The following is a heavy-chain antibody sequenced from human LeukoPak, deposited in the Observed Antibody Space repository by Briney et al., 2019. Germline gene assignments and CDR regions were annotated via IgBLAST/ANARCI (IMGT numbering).Heavy chain of an antibody. CDR2: IYYSGST. D-gene: IGHD3-22*01. CDR3: ARYYDSSGYPLYYYYMDV. V-gene: IGHV4-59*01. J-gene: IGHJ6*03. Sequence: SETLSLTCTVSGGSISSYYWSWIRQPPGKGLEWIGYIYYSGSTNYNPSLKSRVTISVDTSQNQFSLKLSSVTAADTAVYYCARYYDSSGYPLYYYYMDVWGKGTTVTISS. CDR1: GGSISSYY.